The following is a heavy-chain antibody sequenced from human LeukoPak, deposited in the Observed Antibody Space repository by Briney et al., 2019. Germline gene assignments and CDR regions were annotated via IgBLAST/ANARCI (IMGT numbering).Heavy chain of an antibody. CDR2: IWFDGSNE. V-gene: IGHV3-33*01. J-gene: IGHJ3*02. CDR3: AREESGAFDI. D-gene: IGHD1-26*01. Sequence: GRSLRLSCVASGFTLCSYAMHWGRQAPGKGLEGVAVIWFDGSNEKYADSVKGRFTISRDNSKNTVYVQRNSLRVEDTAMYYCAREESGAFDIWGQGTMVTVSS. CDR1: GFTLCSYA.